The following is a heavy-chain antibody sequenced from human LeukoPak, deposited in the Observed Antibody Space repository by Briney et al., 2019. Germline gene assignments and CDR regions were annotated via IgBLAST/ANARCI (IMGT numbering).Heavy chain of an antibody. D-gene: IGHD2-8*01. CDR1: GFSFSNHN. J-gene: IGHJ4*02. CDR3: ASPDPYCTNGVCSRDYFDY. Sequence: GGSLRLSCAASGFSFSNHNMGWVRQAPGKGLEWVANIKQDGSEKYYVDSVKGRFTISRDNAKNSLYLQMNSLRAEDTAVYYCASPDPYCTNGVCSRDYFDYWGQGTLVTVSS. V-gene: IGHV3-7*01. CDR2: IKQDGSEK.